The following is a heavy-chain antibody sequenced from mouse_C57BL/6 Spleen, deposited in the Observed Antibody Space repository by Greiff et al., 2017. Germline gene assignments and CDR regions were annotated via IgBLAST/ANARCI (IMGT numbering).Heavy chain of an antibody. J-gene: IGHJ3*01. CDR2: INYDGSST. D-gene: IGHD4-1*01. CDR3: AREGSLGAGTVFAY. CDR1: GFTFSDYY. V-gene: IGHV5-16*01. Sequence: EVKLVESEGGLVQPGSSMKLSCTASGFTFSDYYMAWVRQVPEKGLEWVANINYDGSSTYYLDSLKSRFIISRDNAKNILYLQMSSLKSEDTATYYCAREGSLGAGTVFAYWGQGTLVTVSA.